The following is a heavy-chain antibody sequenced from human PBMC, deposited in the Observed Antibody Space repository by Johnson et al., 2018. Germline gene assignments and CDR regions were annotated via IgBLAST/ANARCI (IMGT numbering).Heavy chain of an antibody. D-gene: IGHD6-19*01. CDR2: ISVNGDDT. V-gene: IGHV3-23*04. J-gene: IGHJ6*03. CDR1: GFTFSNFG. Sequence: VQLVESGGDLVQPGGSLRLICSASGFTFSNFGMSWVRRAPGKGVEWVSSISVNGDDTYYEDSVKGRFTISRENPSNTLYLQRSSRRAEETAVYYCAKPRGRSPQGYYYYMDVWGKVTTVTVSS. CDR3: AKPRGRSPQGYYYYMDV.